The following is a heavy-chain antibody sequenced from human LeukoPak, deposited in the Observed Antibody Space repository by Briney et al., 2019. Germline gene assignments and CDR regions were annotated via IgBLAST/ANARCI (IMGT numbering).Heavy chain of an antibody. Sequence: GASVKVSCKASGYTFTSYYMHWVRQAPGQGLEWMGIINPSGGSTSYAQTFKGRVTMSRGMSTSTVSMELSSLRSEDTGVYYCARGGKGETIFGVVQYYFDYWGQGTLVTVSS. CDR1: GYTFTSYY. CDR3: ARGGKGETIFGVVQYYFDY. J-gene: IGHJ4*02. CDR2: INPSGGST. D-gene: IGHD3-3*01. V-gene: IGHV1-46*01.